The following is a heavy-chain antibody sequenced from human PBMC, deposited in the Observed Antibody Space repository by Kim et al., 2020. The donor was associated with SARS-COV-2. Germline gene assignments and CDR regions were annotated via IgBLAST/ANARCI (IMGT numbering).Heavy chain of an antibody. Sequence: GGSLRLSCAASGFTFSSYAMSWVRQAPGKGLEWVSAISGSGGSTYYADSVKGRFTISRDNSKNTLYLQMNSLRAEDTAVYYCAKAFSYYYDSSGYPAPWAFDIWGQGTMVTVSS. V-gene: IGHV3-23*01. CDR2: ISGSGGST. D-gene: IGHD3-22*01. CDR3: AKAFSYYYDSSGYPAPWAFDI. CDR1: GFTFSSYA. J-gene: IGHJ3*02.